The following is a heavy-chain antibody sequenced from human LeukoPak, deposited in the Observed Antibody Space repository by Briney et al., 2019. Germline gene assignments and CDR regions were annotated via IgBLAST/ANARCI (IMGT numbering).Heavy chain of an antibody. Sequence: ASVKVSCKASGYTFTGYYMHWVRQAPGHGLEWVGWISTYDGNTNYAQKFSGRVTMTIDKATTTAYMELRSLRSDDTAVYYCARSRDPYGDYSRARPRSFFDFWGQGTLLSVSS. CDR2: ISTYDGNT. D-gene: IGHD4-17*01. CDR3: ARSRDPYGDYSRARPRSFFDF. V-gene: IGHV1-18*04. J-gene: IGHJ4*02. CDR1: GYTFTGYY.